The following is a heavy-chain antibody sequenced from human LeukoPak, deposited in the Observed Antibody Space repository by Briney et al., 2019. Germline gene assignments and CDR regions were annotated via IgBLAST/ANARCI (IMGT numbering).Heavy chain of an antibody. V-gene: IGHV3-30*18. CDR1: GFMFSNYG. J-gene: IGHJ6*02. CDR2: VSYDGSNK. CDR3: AKDSYIGRPNAYYYASGYGMDV. D-gene: IGHD3-10*01. Sequence: GGSLRLSCAASGFMFSNYGMHWVRQAPGKGLEWVADVSYDGSNKYYADSVKGRFTISRDNSKNTLYLHMNSLRVEDTAVYYCAKDSYIGRPNAYYYASGYGMDVWGQGTTVTVSS.